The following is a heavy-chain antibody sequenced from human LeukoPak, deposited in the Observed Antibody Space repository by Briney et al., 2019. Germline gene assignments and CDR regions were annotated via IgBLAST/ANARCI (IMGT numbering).Heavy chain of an antibody. CDR2: INQDGSEK. V-gene: IGHV3-7*01. J-gene: IGHJ4*02. Sequence: GGSLRLSCAASGFTFSSYWMSWVSQAPGKGLEWVANINQDGSEKYYVDSVKGRFTISRDNAKNSLYLQMNSLRAEDTAVYYCARDRPIKSIAARPPTAPDYWGQGTLVTVSS. CDR3: ARDRPIKSIAARPPTAPDY. D-gene: IGHD6-6*01. CDR1: GFTFSSYW.